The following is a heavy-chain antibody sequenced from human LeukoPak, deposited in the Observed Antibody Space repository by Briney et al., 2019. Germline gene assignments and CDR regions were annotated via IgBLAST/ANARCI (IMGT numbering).Heavy chain of an antibody. Sequence: SETLSLTCAVYGGSFSGYHWIWIRQPPGKALEWIGEINHSGSTNYNPFLKSRVTISVDTSKNQFSLKVSSVTAADTAVYYCARGNYDYYDHWGQGTLVTVSS. CDR1: GGSFSGYH. CDR2: INHSGST. J-gene: IGHJ4*02. D-gene: IGHD1-7*01. V-gene: IGHV4-34*01. CDR3: ARGNYDYYDH.